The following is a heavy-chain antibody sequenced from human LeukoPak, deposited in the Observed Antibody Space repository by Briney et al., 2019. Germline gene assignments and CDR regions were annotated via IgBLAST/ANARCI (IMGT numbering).Heavy chain of an antibody. V-gene: IGHV3-23*01. D-gene: IGHD3-9*01. CDR2: ISGGGGIT. CDR3: AKGPDKSFYYNYMDV. Sequence: GGSLRLSCTASGFTFSSSAMSWVRQAPGKGLEWVSGISGGGGITYYTDSVKGRFTISRDNSKNTLYLQMNTLRAEDTAIYYCAKGPDKSFYYNYMDVWGKGTTVTVSS. J-gene: IGHJ6*03. CDR1: GFTFSSSA.